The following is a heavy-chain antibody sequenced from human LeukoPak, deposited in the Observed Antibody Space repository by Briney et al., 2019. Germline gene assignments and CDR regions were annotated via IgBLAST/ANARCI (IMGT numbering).Heavy chain of an antibody. D-gene: IGHD1-20*01. Sequence: ASVKVSCKASGGTFSSYAISWARQAPGQGLEWMGGIIPIFGTANYAQKFQGRVTITTDESTSTAYMQLRSLRSDDTAVYYCSREIPSNWYYLDSWGQGTLITVSS. CDR1: GGTFSSYA. CDR2: IIPIFGTA. V-gene: IGHV1-69*05. CDR3: SREIPSNWYYLDS. J-gene: IGHJ4*02.